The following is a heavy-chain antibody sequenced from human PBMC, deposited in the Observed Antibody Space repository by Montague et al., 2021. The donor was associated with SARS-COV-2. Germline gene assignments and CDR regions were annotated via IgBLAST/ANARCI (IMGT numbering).Heavy chain of an antibody. D-gene: IGHD1-7*01. Sequence: SETLSLTCTVSGGSISSYYWSWIRQPPGKGLEWIGYIYYSGSTNYNPSLESRVTISVDTSKNQFSLKLSSVTAADTAVYYCARAAGYNWNYGYNWFDPWGQGTLVTVSS. J-gene: IGHJ5*02. CDR2: IYYSGST. CDR3: ARAAGYNWNYGYNWFDP. CDR1: GGSISSYY. V-gene: IGHV4-59*01.